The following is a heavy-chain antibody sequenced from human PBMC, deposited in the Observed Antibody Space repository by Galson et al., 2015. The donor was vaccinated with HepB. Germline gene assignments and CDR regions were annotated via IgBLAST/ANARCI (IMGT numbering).Heavy chain of an antibody. V-gene: IGHV3-15*01. J-gene: IGHJ4*02. D-gene: IGHD5-12*01. CDR1: GFIFSQVW. CDR3: TTDPQGRIRLRPFDY. Sequence: SLRLSCAASGFIFSQVWMSWVRQAPGKGPECVGRIKSTTDGGTTDYAAPVKGRFIISRDDAKNTLYLQMNSLKTEDTAVYYCTTDPQGRIRLRPFDYWGQGTPVTVPS. CDR2: IKSTTDGGTT.